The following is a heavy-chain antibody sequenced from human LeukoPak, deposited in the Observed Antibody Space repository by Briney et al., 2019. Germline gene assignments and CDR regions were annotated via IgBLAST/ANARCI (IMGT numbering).Heavy chain of an antibody. V-gene: IGHV1-8*02. Sequence: ASVKVSCKASGYTFTGYYMHWVRQATGQGLEWMGWMNPNSGNTGYAQRFQGRVTMTRNTSISTAYMELSSLRSEDTAVYYCARGDGYNSEDAFDIWGQGTMVTVSS. CDR2: MNPNSGNT. D-gene: IGHD5-24*01. CDR3: ARGDGYNSEDAFDI. CDR1: GYTFTGYY. J-gene: IGHJ3*02.